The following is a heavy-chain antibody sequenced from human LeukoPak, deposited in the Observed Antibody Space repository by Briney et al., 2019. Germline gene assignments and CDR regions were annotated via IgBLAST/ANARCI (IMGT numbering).Heavy chain of an antibody. D-gene: IGHD6-6*01. CDR3: ARESFAARWD. Sequence: GGSLRLSCVASGFTFSSYSMNWVRQAPGKGLEWVANIKQDGSQKSYVDSVKGRFTISRDNANNLLYLQMNSLRAEDTAVYYCARESFAARWDWGQGTLVTVSS. V-gene: IGHV3-7*01. CDR1: GFTFSSYS. CDR2: IKQDGSQK. J-gene: IGHJ4*02.